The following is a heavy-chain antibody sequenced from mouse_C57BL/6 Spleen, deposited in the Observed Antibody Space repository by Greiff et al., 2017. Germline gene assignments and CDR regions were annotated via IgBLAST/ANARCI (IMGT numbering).Heavy chain of an antibody. J-gene: IGHJ2*01. CDR3: TRGTTVVATPH. CDR2: IDPENGDT. V-gene: IGHV14-4*01. Sequence: EVQLQESGAELVRPGASVKLSCTASGFNIKDDYMHWVKQRPEQGLEWIGWIDPENGDTEYASKFQGKATITADTSSNTAYLQLSSLTSEDTAVYYCTRGTTVVATPHWGQGTTLTVAS. D-gene: IGHD1-1*01. CDR1: GFNIKDDY.